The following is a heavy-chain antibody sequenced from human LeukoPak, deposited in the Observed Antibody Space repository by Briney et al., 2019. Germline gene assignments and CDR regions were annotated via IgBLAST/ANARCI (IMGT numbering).Heavy chain of an antibody. D-gene: IGHD3-16*01. CDR1: GFTFSSYW. CDR3: AREVMITFGGVYAFDI. CDR2: IKQDGSEK. Sequence: GGSLRLSCAASGFTFSSYWMSWVRQAPGKGLEWVANIKQDGSEKYYVDSVKGRFTISRDNAKNSLYLQMNSLRAEDTAVYYCAREVMITFGGVYAFDIWGQGTMDTVSS. J-gene: IGHJ3*02. V-gene: IGHV3-7*01.